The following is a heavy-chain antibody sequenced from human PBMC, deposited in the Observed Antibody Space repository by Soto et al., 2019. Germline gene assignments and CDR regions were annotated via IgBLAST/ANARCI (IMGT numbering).Heavy chain of an antibody. J-gene: IGHJ6*02. CDR2: VYYSGST. Sequence: PSETLSLTCTDSGGSISSISSYWGWIRQPPGKGLEWIGNVYYSGSTYSNPSLKSRLTISADTSKNQFSLKLSSVTAADTAVYFCARQSEYYYASGRAAPLYGMDVWGQGTTVTVS. D-gene: IGHD3-10*01. CDR3: ARQSEYYYASGRAAPLYGMDV. V-gene: IGHV4-39*01. CDR1: GGSISSISSY.